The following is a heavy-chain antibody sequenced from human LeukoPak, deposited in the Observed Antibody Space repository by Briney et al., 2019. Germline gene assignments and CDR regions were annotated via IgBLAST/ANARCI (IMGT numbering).Heavy chain of an antibody. CDR3: AKDRIAARLYYFDY. D-gene: IGHD2-21*01. V-gene: IGHV3-9*01. Sequence: QPGGSLRLSCAASGFTFSSYWMSWVRQAPGKGLEWVAGISWNSGSLGYADSVRGRFTISRDNAKNSLYLQMNSLRAEDTALYYCAKDRIAARLYYFDYWGQGTLVTVSS. J-gene: IGHJ4*02. CDR1: GFTFSSYW. CDR2: ISWNSGSL.